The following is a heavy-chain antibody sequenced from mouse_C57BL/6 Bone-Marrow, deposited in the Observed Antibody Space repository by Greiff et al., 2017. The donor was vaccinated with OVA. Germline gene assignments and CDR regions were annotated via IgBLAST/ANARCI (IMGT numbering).Heavy chain of an antibody. J-gene: IGHJ3*01. D-gene: IGHD2-4*01. Sequence: EVQVVESGGDLVKPGGSLKLSCAASGFTFSSYGMSWVRQTPDKRLEWVATISSGGSYTYYPDSVKGRFTISRDNAKNTLYLQMSSLKSEDTAMYYWARQGAYDYDGGFAYWGQGTLVTVSA. CDR1: GFTFSSYG. V-gene: IGHV5-6*01. CDR2: ISSGGSYT. CDR3: ARQGAYDYDGGFAY.